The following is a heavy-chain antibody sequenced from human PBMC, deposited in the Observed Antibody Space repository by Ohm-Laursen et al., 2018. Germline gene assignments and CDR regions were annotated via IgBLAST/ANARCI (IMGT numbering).Heavy chain of an antibody. CDR2: ISWNSGSI. J-gene: IGHJ1*01. CDR3: AKVPDAAEYFQR. V-gene: IGHV3-9*01. Sequence: SLRLSCTASGFTFDDYAMHWVRQAPGKGLEWVSGISWNSGSIGYADSVKGRFTISRDNSKNTLYLQMNSLRAEDTAVYYCAKVPDAAEYFQRWGQGTPVTVSS. CDR1: GFTFDDYA. D-gene: IGHD1-14*01.